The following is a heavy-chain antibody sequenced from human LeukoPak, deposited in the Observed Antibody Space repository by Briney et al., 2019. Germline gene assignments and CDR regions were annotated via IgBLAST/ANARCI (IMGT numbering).Heavy chain of an antibody. J-gene: IGHJ4*02. V-gene: IGHV4-59*01. D-gene: IGHD4-17*01. Sequence: SETLSLTCTVSGRSITSYYWSWIRQPPRRGLEWIGYIYHSGSTNYNPSLKSRVTILVDTSKNQFSLKLSSVTAADTAVYYCASNGDYVGFDYWGQGTLVTVSS. CDR3: ASNGDYVGFDY. CDR2: IYHSGST. CDR1: GRSITSYY.